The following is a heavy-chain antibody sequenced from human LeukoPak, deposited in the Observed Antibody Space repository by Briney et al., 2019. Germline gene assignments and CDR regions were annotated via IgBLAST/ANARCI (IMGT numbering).Heavy chain of an antibody. Sequence: GGSLRLSCAASGFTFSGYNMSWVRQAPGKGLEWVANIKQDGSEKYYVDSVKGRFTISRDNAKNSLYLQMNSLRAEDTAVYYCARETSNFWSGSDAFDIWGQGTMVTVSS. CDR2: IKQDGSEK. V-gene: IGHV3-7*01. D-gene: IGHD3-3*01. CDR3: ARETSNFWSGSDAFDI. CDR1: GFTFSGYN. J-gene: IGHJ3*02.